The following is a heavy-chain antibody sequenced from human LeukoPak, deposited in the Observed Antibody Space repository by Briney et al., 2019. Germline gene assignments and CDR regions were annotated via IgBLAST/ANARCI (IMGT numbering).Heavy chain of an antibody. J-gene: IGHJ6*02. D-gene: IGHD3-16*01. Sequence: GGSLRLSCAASGFTFSSYAMSWVRQAPGKGLEWVSAISGSGGSTYYADSVKGRFTISRDNSKNTLYLQMNSLGAEDTAVYYCAKGGGDPYYYYYGMDVWGQGTTVTVSS. CDR1: GFTFSSYA. V-gene: IGHV3-23*01. CDR3: AKGGGDPYYYYYGMDV. CDR2: ISGSGGST.